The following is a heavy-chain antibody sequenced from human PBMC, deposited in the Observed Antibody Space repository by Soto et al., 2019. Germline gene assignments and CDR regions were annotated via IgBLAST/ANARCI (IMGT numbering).Heavy chain of an antibody. CDR2: ISDDGTNK. CDR1: GFSFSTYV. J-gene: IGHJ4*02. Sequence: QVQLVESGGGVVQPGRSLRLACAASGFSFSTYVMHWVRQAPGKGLEWVAVISDDGTNKHHADSVKGRFTISRDNAKNXLYLQINRLRAEDTAVYYCARGGYESSGWGYYWGQGTLVTVSS. CDR3: ARGGYESSGWGYY. V-gene: IGHV3-30-3*01. D-gene: IGHD3-22*01.